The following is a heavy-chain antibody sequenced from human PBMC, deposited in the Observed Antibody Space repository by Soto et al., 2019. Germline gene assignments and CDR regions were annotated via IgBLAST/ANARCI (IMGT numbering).Heavy chain of an antibody. Sequence: GGFVRGSCAASGFTFSSYGMHWVRQAPGKGLEWVAVIWYDGSNKYYADSVKGRFTISRDNSKNTLYLKMNSLRAEDTAVYYCARDRGYCSSTSCSVWLDPWGQGTLVTVSS. CDR1: GFTFSSYG. D-gene: IGHD2-2*01. CDR3: ARDRGYCSSTSCSVWLDP. J-gene: IGHJ5*02. V-gene: IGHV3-33*01. CDR2: IWYDGSNK.